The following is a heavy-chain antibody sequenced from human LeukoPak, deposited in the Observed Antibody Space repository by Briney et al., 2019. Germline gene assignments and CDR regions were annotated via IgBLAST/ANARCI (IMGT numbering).Heavy chain of an antibody. D-gene: IGHD5-18*01. Sequence: ASVKVSCKASGYTFTGYYMHWVRQAPGQGLEWMGWINPNSGGTNYAQKFQGRVTMTRDTSISTAYMELSRLRSDDTAVYYCARRGYSYGYYYYYYMDVWGKGTTVTISS. CDR2: INPNSGGT. V-gene: IGHV1-2*02. J-gene: IGHJ6*03. CDR3: ARRGYSYGYYYYYYMDV. CDR1: GYTFTGYY.